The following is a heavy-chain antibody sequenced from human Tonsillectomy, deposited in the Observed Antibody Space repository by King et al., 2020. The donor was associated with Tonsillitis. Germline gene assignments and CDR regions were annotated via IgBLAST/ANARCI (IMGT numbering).Heavy chain of an antibody. J-gene: IGHJ6*02. CDR2: INPNSGGT. Sequence: QLVQSGAEVKKPGASMKVSCKASGYTFTDYYIHCVRQAPGQGLEWMGWINPNSGGTNSAQKFQGRVTMTRDTSISTAYMDLSSLTSDDTAVYYCARVISDRRSFYYGMDVWGQGTTVTVSS. V-gene: IGHV1-2*02. D-gene: IGHD6-6*01. CDR1: GYTFTDYY. CDR3: ARVISDRRSFYYGMDV.